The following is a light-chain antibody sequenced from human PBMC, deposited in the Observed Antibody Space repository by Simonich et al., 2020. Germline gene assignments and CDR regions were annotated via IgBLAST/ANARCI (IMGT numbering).Light chain of an antibody. CDR3: VLYMGSGNWV. V-gene: IGLV8-61*01. Sequence: QTVVTQEPSFSVSPGGTVTLTCGLSSGSVSTSYYPSWYHQTPGQAPRTRIYSTNTRASGVPDSFSGSIRGNKAALTITGAQADDESDYYCVLYMGSGNWVFGGGTKLTVL. CDR2: STN. CDR1: SGSVSTSYY. J-gene: IGLJ3*02.